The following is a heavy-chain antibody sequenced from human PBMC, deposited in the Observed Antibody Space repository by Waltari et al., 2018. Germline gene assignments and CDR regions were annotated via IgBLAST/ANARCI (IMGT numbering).Heavy chain of an antibody. V-gene: IGHV4-39*01. CDR3: ARRIATQRDSFDY. D-gene: IGHD6-6*01. J-gene: IGHJ4*02. CDR2: IYYTGST. Sequence: QVQLQESGPGLVKPSETLSLPCIVSNGSIASSGYYWGWIRQPPGKGLEWIGNIYYTGSTYYTPSLKSRVAMSVDTSKNHFSLTLSFVTAADTAVYYCARRIATQRDSFDYWGQGIPVTVSS. CDR1: NGSIASSGYY.